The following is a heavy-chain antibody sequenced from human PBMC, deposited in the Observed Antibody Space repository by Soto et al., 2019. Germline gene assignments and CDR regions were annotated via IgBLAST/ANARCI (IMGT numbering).Heavy chain of an antibody. D-gene: IGHD5-12*01. V-gene: IGHV3-48*01. CDR1: GRIFISYS. CDR3: ARDRPVDVVPTIPTYYYYMDV. CDR2: IDSSSSDI. J-gene: IGHJ6*03. Sequence: GGSLRLSCAASGRIFISYSMNWVRQAPGKGLEWVSYIDSSSSDIYYADSVRGRFTISRDNAKKSLFLQMNSLRAEDTAVYYCARDRPVDVVPTIPTYYYYMDVWGKGTTVTVSS.